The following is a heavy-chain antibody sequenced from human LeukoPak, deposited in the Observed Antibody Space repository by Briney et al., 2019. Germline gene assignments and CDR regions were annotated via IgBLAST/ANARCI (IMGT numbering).Heavy chain of an antibody. J-gene: IGHJ5*02. D-gene: IGHD1-14*01. Sequence: GGSLRLSCAASGFTFSSYGMHWVRQAPGKGLEWVAVIWYDGSNKYYADSVKGRFTISRDNAKNSLYLQMNSLRAEDTALYYCARGRYFQGWFDPWGQGTLVTVSS. CDR1: GFTFSSYG. CDR3: ARGRYFQGWFDP. V-gene: IGHV3-33*01. CDR2: IWYDGSNK.